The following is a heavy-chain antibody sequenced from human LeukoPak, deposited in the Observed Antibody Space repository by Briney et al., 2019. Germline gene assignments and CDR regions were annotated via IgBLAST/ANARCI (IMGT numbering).Heavy chain of an antibody. CDR2: INPIGGST. CDR1: GYTFTSYY. Sequence: ASVKVSCKASGYTFTSYYMHWLRQAPGQGLEWMGIINPIGGSTSYAQKFKGRVTMTRDMSTSTAYMELRSLRSDDTDVYYCARPRSPFYDSSGYGTRYAFDIWGQGTMVTVSS. V-gene: IGHV1-46*01. J-gene: IGHJ3*02. CDR3: ARPRSPFYDSSGYGTRYAFDI. D-gene: IGHD3-22*01.